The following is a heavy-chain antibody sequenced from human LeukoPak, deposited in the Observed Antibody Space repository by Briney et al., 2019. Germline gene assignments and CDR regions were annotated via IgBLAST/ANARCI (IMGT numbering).Heavy chain of an antibody. Sequence: SETLSLTCAVSGYSISSGYCWGWIRQPPGKGLEWIGSIYHSGSTYYNPSLKSRVTISVDTSKNQFSLKLSSVTAADTAVYYCARSGYMVRGVLDYWGQGTLVTVSS. V-gene: IGHV4-38-2*01. J-gene: IGHJ4*02. D-gene: IGHD3-10*01. CDR2: IYHSGST. CDR3: ARSGYMVRGVLDY. CDR1: GYSISSGYC.